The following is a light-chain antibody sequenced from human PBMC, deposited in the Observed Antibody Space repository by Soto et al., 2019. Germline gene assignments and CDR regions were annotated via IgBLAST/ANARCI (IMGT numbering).Light chain of an antibody. CDR3: ISYTSSSTLV. CDR2: EVS. Sequence: QSALTQPASVSGSPGQSITISCTGTSSEVGGYNYVSWYQQHPGKAPKLMIYEVSNRPSGVSNRFSGSKSGNTASLTISGLQAEDEADYYCISYTSSSTLVFGGGTQLTVL. CDR1: SSEVGGYNY. V-gene: IGLV2-14*01. J-gene: IGLJ7*01.